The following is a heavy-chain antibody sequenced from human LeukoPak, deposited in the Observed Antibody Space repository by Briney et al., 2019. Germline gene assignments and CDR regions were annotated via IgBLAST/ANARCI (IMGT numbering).Heavy chain of an antibody. CDR3: ARDNSVGDIAWWFDP. CDR1: GYTFTSYG. J-gene: IGHJ5*02. Sequence: ASVKVSCKASGYTFTSYGISWVRQAPGQGLEWVGLINPTGTSTTYAQKFQGRVTMTRDMSTTADYMELSSLRSEDTAVYYCARDNSVGDIAWWFDPWGQGTLVTVSS. V-gene: IGHV1-46*01. CDR2: INPTGTST. D-gene: IGHD3-16*02.